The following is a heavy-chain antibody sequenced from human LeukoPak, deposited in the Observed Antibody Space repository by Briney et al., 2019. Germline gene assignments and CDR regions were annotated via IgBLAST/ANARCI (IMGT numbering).Heavy chain of an antibody. D-gene: IGHD3-9*01. CDR3: ATEGEYYDILTGYNYWYFDL. Sequence: ASVKVSCNVSGYTLTELSMHWVRQAPGKGLEWMGGFDPEDGETIYAQKFQGRVTMTEDTSTDTAYMELSSLRSEDTAVYYCATEGEYYDILTGYNYWYFDLWGRGTLVTVSS. CDR2: FDPEDGET. CDR1: GYTLTELS. J-gene: IGHJ2*01. V-gene: IGHV1-24*01.